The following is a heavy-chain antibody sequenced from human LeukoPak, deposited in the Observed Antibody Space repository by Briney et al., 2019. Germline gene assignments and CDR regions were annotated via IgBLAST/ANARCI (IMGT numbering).Heavy chain of an antibody. CDR1: GFTFSSYW. J-gene: IGHJ5*02. CDR3: VRGYSSLHGWQSA. D-gene: IGHD6-19*01. V-gene: IGHV3-74*01. Sequence: GGSLRLSCAASGFTFSSYWMHWVRQAPGKGLVWVSHINTDGSTTNYADSVKGRFTISRDNAKNTLFLQMNSLRADDAAVYYCVRGYSSLHGWQSAWGQGTLVTVSS. CDR2: INTDGSTT.